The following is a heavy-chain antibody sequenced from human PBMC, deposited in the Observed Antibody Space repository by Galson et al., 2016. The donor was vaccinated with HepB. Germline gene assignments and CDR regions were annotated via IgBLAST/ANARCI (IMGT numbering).Heavy chain of an antibody. V-gene: IGHV6-1*01. J-gene: IGHJ6*02. D-gene: IGHD1-1*01. CDR1: GDSVSSHRAT. Sequence: CAISGDSVSSHRATWNWIRLSPSRGLEWLGRTYYRSRWYSDYALSVKSRITINADTSKSQFSLRLNSVTPEDAAVYYCARRTGNGFDVWGQGTTVTVSS. CDR2: TYYRSRWYS. CDR3: ARRTGNGFDV.